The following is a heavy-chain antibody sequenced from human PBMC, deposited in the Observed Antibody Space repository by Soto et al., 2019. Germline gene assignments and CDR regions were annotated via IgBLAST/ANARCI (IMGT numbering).Heavy chain of an antibody. D-gene: IGHD3-22*01. CDR1: GYTFSSYG. J-gene: IGHJ6*02. CDR2: ISPYNEDT. CDR3: ARGGYYDSSGSRNYHYYGMDV. Sequence: QAQLVQSGAEVKKPGASVKVSCKASGYTFSSYGISWVRQAPGQGLEWLGWISPYNEDTNYARKLQGRVTMTTDTSTRTAYMDLRSLRSDDTAVYYCARGGYYDSSGSRNYHYYGMDVWGQGTMVTVSS. V-gene: IGHV1-18*01.